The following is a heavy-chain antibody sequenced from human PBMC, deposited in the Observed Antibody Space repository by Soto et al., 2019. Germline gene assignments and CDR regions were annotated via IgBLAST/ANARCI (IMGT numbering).Heavy chain of an antibody. D-gene: IGHD6-19*01. V-gene: IGHV3-23*01. CDR3: AKSPQQWLVATPFYY. CDR1: GFTFSSYA. J-gene: IGHJ4*02. CDR2: IGGSGGST. Sequence: EVQLLESGGGFIQRGGSLRLSCAASGFTFSSYAMSWVRQATGKGLEWVSGIGGSGGSTYYADSVKGRFTISRDNSKNKLYLQMNSLRAEDTAVYYCAKSPQQWLVATPFYYWGQGTLVTVSS.